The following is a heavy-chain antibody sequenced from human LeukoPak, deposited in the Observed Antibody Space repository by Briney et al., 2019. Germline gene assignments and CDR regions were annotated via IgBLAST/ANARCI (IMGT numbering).Heavy chain of an antibody. CDR2: ISWSSGNI. V-gene: IGHV3-9*01. J-gene: IGHJ6*02. D-gene: IGHD2-15*01. CDR1: GFTFDDYA. Sequence: PGRSPRLSCAASGFTFDDYAMHWVRHAPGKGLEWVSGISWSSGNIDYADSVKGRFTISRDNAKNSLYLQMNSLRAEDTAVYYCARVGGGSSPYYYYGMDVWGQGTTVTVSS. CDR3: ARVGGGSSPYYYYGMDV.